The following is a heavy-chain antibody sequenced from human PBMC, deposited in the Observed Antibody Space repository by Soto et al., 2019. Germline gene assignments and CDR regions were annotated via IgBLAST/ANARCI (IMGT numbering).Heavy chain of an antibody. CDR2: IKQDGSEK. CDR1: GFTFSSYW. Sequence: EVQLVESGGGLVQPGGSLRLSCAASGFTFSSYWMSWVRQAPGKGLEWVANIKQDGSEKYYVDSVKGRFTISRDNAKNSLYLQMNSLRAEDTAVYYCARFRLGSSWSHAFDIWGQGTMVTVSS. D-gene: IGHD6-13*01. V-gene: IGHV3-7*01. CDR3: ARFRLGSSWSHAFDI. J-gene: IGHJ3*02.